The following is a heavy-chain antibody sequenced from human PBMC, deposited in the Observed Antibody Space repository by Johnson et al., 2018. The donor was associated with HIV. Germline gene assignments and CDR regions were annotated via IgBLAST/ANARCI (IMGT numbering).Heavy chain of an antibody. Sequence: VQLVESGGGVVQPGGSLRLSCAPSGFLFSSFVMHWVRQAPGKVLEWVAYIQNDGSKTYYADSVRGRFTISRDNAKNSLYLQMNSLRAEDTAVYYCARTYSSSWLRDAFDIWGQGTMVTVSS. CDR2: IQNDGSKT. CDR1: GFLFSSFV. D-gene: IGHD6-13*01. CDR3: ARTYSSSWLRDAFDI. V-gene: IGHV3-30*02. J-gene: IGHJ3*02.